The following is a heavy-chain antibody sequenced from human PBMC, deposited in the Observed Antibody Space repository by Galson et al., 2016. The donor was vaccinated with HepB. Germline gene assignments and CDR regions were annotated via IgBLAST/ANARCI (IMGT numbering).Heavy chain of an antibody. V-gene: IGHV1-69*06. J-gene: IGHJ5*02. Sequence: SVKVSCKASGGTFSSYAISWVRQAPGQGLEWMGGIIPIFGTAYYAQKFQGRVTITADKSTSTAYMELSSLRSEDTAVYYWARMGGYSYGYARVRWFDPWGQGTLVTVSS. CDR3: ARMGGYSYGYARVRWFDP. D-gene: IGHD5-18*01. CDR2: IIPIFGTA. CDR1: GGTFSSYA.